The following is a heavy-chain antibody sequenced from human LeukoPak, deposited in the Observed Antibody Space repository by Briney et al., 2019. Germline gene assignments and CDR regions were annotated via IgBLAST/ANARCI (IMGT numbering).Heavy chain of an antibody. Sequence: SETLSLTCTVSGGSISSYYWSWIRQPPGKGLEWIGYIYYSGSTNYNPSLKSRVTISVDTSKNQFSLKLSSVTAADMAVYYCARGIGYCSGGSCSDLYYYYMDVWGKGTTVTVSS. CDR2: IYYSGST. CDR1: GGSISSYY. J-gene: IGHJ6*03. D-gene: IGHD2-15*01. V-gene: IGHV4-59*01. CDR3: ARGIGYCSGGSCSDLYYYYMDV.